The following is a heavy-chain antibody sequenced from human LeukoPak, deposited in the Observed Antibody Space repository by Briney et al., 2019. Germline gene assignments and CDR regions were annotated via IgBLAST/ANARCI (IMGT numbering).Heavy chain of an antibody. CDR3: AKAQAEYYYDSTDY. D-gene: IGHD3-22*01. J-gene: IGHJ4*02. V-gene: IGHV3-74*01. CDR2: INSDGSST. CDR1: GFTFSSYW. Sequence: GGSLRLSCAASGFTFSSYWMHWVRQAPGKGLVWVSRINSDGSSTSYAGSVKGRFTISRDNSRNTLYLQMNSLRAEDTAVYYCAKAQAEYYYDSTDYWGQGTLVTVSS.